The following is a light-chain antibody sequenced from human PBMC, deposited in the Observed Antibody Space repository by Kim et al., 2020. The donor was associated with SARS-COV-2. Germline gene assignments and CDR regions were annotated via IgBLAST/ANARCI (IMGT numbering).Light chain of an antibody. CDR3: QHYGNLLFT. Sequence: EIVLTQSPGTLSLSPGERATLSCRASQSVSTSYLAWYQQKPGQAPRLLIYAASSRATGIPDRFSGRGSGTDFTLTISRLEPEDFAVYYCQHYGNLLFTFGPGTKVDIK. CDR2: AAS. J-gene: IGKJ3*01. V-gene: IGKV3-20*01. CDR1: QSVSTSY.